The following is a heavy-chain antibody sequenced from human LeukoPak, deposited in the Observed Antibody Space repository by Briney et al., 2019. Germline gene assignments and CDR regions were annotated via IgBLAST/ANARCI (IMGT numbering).Heavy chain of an antibody. D-gene: IGHD2-15*01. J-gene: IGHJ3*02. CDR1: GYTFTRYG. V-gene: IGHV1-18*04. CDR3: ARVDIVVVVAATIGSIAFDI. CDR2: ISAYNGNT. Sequence: GASVTVSCKASGYTFTRYGISWVRQAPGQGLAWVGWISAYNGNTNYAQKLQGRVTMTTDTSTSTAYMELRSLRSDDTAVYYCARVDIVVVVAATIGSIAFDIWGQGTMVTVSS.